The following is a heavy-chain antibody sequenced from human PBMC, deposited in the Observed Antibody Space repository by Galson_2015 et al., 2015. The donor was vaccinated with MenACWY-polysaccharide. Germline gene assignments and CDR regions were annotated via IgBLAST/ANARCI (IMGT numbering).Heavy chain of an antibody. CDR2: ISYDATNK. CDR3: ARSYCDRTTCYGMDV. D-gene: IGHD2/OR15-2a*01. J-gene: IGHJ6*02. Sequence: SLRLSCAASEFTFSSYAMHWVRQAPGKGLEWVAVISYDATNKYYADSVKGRFTISRDNSNNALYLQMNSLGPEDTALYYCARSYCDRTTCYGMDVWGQGTTVTVSS. CDR1: EFTFSSYA. V-gene: IGHV3-30-3*01.